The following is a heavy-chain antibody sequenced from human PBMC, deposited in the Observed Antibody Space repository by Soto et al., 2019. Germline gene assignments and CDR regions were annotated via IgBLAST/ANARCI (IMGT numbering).Heavy chain of an antibody. V-gene: IGHV1-2*02. J-gene: IGHJ4*02. Sequence: ASVKVSCKASGYTFTGYYMHWVRQAPGQGLEWMGWINPNSGGTNYAQKFQGRVTVTRDTSISTAYMELSRLRSDDAAVYYCARVWGIAAAGLNGGDYWGQGTLVTV. D-gene: IGHD6-13*01. CDR3: ARVWGIAAAGLNGGDY. CDR1: GYTFTGYY. CDR2: INPNSGGT.